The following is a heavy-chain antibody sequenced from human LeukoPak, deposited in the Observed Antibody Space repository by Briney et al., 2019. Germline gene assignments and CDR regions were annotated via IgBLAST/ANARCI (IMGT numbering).Heavy chain of an antibody. CDR3: AKGTSSGSPGT. V-gene: IGHV3-48*01. D-gene: IGHD1-26*01. CDR2: ISSGSSTI. Sequence: GGSLRLSCAASGFTFDDYAMHWVRQAPGKGLEWISYISSGSSTIYYADSVKGRFTISRDNSKNTLYLQMNSLRAEDTAVYYCAKGTSSGSPGTWGQGTLVTVSS. CDR1: GFTFDDYA. J-gene: IGHJ5*02.